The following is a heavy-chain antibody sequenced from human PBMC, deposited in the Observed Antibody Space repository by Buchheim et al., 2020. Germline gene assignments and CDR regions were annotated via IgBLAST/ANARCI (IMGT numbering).Heavy chain of an antibody. CDR2: INPNSGGT. Sequence: QVQLVQSGAEVKKPGASVKVSCKASGYTFTGYYMHWVRQAPGQGLEWIGWINPNSGGTNYAEKFQGWVTMTRDTSTSTAYMELSKLRSDDTAVYYCARSGITIFGVVIDHYYYYGMDVWGQGTT. CDR1: GYTFTGYY. J-gene: IGHJ6*02. V-gene: IGHV1-2*04. CDR3: ARSGITIFGVVIDHYYYYGMDV. D-gene: IGHD3-3*01.